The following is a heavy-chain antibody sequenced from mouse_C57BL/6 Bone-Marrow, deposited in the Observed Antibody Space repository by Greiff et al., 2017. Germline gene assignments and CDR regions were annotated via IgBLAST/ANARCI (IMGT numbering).Heavy chain of an antibody. D-gene: IGHD2-5*01. V-gene: IGHV1-55*01. CDR3: ARESNYVGYYAMDY. CDR2: IYPGSGST. Sequence: QVQLQQPGAELVKPGASVKMSCKASGYTFTSYWITWVKQRPGQGLEWIGDIYPGSGSTNYNEKFKSKATLTVDTSSSTAYMQLSSLTSEDSAVYYCARESNYVGYYAMDYWGQGTSGTVSS. CDR1: GYTFTSYW. J-gene: IGHJ4*01.